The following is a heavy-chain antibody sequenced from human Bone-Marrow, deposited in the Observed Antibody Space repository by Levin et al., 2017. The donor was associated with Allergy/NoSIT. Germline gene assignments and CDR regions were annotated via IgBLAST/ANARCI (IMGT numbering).Heavy chain of an antibody. V-gene: IGHV4-34*01. Sequence: SETLSLTCAVYGGSFSGYYWSWIRQPPGKGLEWIGEINHSGSTNYNPSLKSRVTISVDTSKNQFSLKLSSVTAADTAVYYCARETVYCSGGSCYSIPDYYYYYMDVWGKGTTVTVSS. CDR1: GGSFSGYY. CDR3: ARETVYCSGGSCYSIPDYYYYYMDV. D-gene: IGHD2-15*01. J-gene: IGHJ6*03. CDR2: INHSGST.